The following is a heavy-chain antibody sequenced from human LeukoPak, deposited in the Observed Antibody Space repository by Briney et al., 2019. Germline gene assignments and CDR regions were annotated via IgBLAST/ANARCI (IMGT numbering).Heavy chain of an antibody. CDR1: GFILSDYW. D-gene: IGHD6-13*01. Sequence: GGSLRLSCAASGFILSDYWMSWVRQAPGKGLEWVADIKQDGSEEYYVDSVKGRFTISRDNAKNSLFLLMNSLRAEDTAVYYCARGPYSRDNFDYWGQGTLVTVSS. CDR2: IKQDGSEE. V-gene: IGHV3-7*03. CDR3: ARGPYSRDNFDY. J-gene: IGHJ4*02.